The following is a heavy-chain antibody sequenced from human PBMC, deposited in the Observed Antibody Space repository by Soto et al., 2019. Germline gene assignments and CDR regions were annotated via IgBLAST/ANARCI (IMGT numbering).Heavy chain of an antibody. D-gene: IGHD3-22*01. J-gene: IGHJ4*02. Sequence: SEPLSLTCTVSGGSISSGGYYWSWIRQHPGKGLEWIGYIYYSGSTYYNPSLKSRVTISVDTSKNQFSLKLSSVTAADTAVYYCAVNYYDSGGYRASSYQFDYWGQGTLVTVSS. CDR2: IYYSGST. V-gene: IGHV4-31*03. CDR1: GGSISSGGYY. CDR3: AVNYYDSGGYRASSYQFDY.